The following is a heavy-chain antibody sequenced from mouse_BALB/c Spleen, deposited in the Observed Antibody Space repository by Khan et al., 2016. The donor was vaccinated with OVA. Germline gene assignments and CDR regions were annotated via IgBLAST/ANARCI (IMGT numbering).Heavy chain of an antibody. V-gene: IGHV3-2*02. D-gene: IGHD1-2*01. J-gene: IGHJ2*01. CDR1: GYSITSGYA. CDR2: IRYSGFT. CDR3: ARGKYYGYDFDY. Sequence: EVQLQQSGPGLVKPSQSLSLTCTVTGYSITSGYAWNWIRQFPGNKLEWMGYIRYSGFTSYNPSPKSRISITRDTSKNQFFLQLNSVTTEDTATYYCARGKYYGYDFDYWGQGTTLTVSS.